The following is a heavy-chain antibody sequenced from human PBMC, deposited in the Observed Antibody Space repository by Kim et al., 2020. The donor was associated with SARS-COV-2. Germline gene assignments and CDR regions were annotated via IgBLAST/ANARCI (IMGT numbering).Heavy chain of an antibody. CDR2: INPNSGGT. V-gene: IGHV1-2*02. Sequence: ASVKVSCKASGYTFTGYYMHWVRQAPGQGLEWMGWINPNSGGTNYAQKFQGRVTMTRDTSISTAYMELSRLRSDDTAVYYCARERQWLVTGGYAFDIWGQGTMVTVSS. D-gene: IGHD6-19*01. CDR1: GYTFTGYY. CDR3: ARERQWLVTGGYAFDI. J-gene: IGHJ3*02.